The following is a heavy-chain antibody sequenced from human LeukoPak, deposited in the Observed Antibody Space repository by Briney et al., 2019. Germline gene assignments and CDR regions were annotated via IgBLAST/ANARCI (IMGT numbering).Heavy chain of an antibody. CDR2: FYPGDSDT. V-gene: IGHV5-51*01. J-gene: IGHJ3*02. CDR1: EYSFTSYW. Sequence: GESLKISCKGSEYSFTSYWIGWVRQMPGKGLEWMGIFYPGDSDTRYSPSFQGQVTISADKSITTAYLQWSSLKASDTAMYYCARRYSSSSGASDAFDIWGQGTMVTVSS. CDR3: ARRYSSSSGASDAFDI. D-gene: IGHD6-6*01.